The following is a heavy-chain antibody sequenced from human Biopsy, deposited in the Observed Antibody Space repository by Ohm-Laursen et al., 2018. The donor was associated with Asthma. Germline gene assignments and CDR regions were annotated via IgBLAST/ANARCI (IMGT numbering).Heavy chain of an antibody. V-gene: IGHV3-48*02. CDR3: ARFKRGYSYGYAGVFDY. CDR1: GFTFCSYS. Sequence: SLRLSCAASGFTFCSYSKNWVRQAPGQGLEWVSYISSSSSTIYYADSVKGRFTISRDNAKNSLYLQMNSLRDEDTAVYYCARFKRGYSYGYAGVFDYWGQGTLVTVSS. J-gene: IGHJ4*02. D-gene: IGHD5-18*01. CDR2: ISSSSSTI.